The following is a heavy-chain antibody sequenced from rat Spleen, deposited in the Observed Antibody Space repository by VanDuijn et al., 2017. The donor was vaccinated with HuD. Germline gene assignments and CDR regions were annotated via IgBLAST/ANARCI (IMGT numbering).Heavy chain of an antibody. V-gene: IGHV5S13*01. CDR1: GFTFSNYG. D-gene: IGHD1-12*02. J-gene: IGHJ4*01. Sequence: EVQLVESGGGLVQPGRSLKLSCVASGFTFSNYGMAWVRQAPTKGLEWVASISTSGGSTYYRDSVKGRFTVSRDNAKSTLYLQMDSLRSEDTATYYCARHPPFITMMVVITHYYVMDAWGQGASVTVSS. CDR2: ISTSGGST. CDR3: ARHPPFITMMVVITHYYVMDA.